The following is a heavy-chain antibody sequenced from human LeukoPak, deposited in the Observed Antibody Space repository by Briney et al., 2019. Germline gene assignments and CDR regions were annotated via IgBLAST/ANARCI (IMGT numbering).Heavy chain of an antibody. CDR3: ARAYYDILTGYYRSYYFDY. V-gene: IGHV4-59*08. CDR1: GGSISSYY. J-gene: IGHJ4*02. CDR2: IYYSGST. Sequence: SETLSLTCTVSGGSISSYYWSWIRQPPGRGLEWIGYIYYSGSTNYNPSLKSRVTISVDTSKNQFSLKLSSVTAADTAVYYCARAYYDILTGYYRSYYFDYWGQGTLATVSS. D-gene: IGHD3-9*01.